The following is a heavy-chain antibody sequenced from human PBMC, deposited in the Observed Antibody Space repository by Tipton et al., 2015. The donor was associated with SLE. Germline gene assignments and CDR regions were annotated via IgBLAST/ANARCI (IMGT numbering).Heavy chain of an antibody. CDR2: MYYTGST. J-gene: IGHJ4*02. CDR3: ARPGSGDY. CDR1: GGSISSSSNF. V-gene: IGHV4-39*07. Sequence: TLSLTCIVSGGSISSSSNFWGWIRQPPGKGLELIGTMYYTGSTYYNPSLNSRVTISVDTSKNQFSLRVTSVTAADTAVYYCARPGSGDYWGQGTLVTVSS. D-gene: IGHD6-25*01.